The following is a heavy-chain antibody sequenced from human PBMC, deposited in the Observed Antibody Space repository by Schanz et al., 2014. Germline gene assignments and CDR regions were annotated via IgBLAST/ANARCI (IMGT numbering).Heavy chain of an antibody. Sequence: EVHLLESGGGLVPPGGSLRLSCAASGFTFSSHWMHWVRQDPGKGLVWVARINSVGSNTDYADSVTGRFTISRDNAKNSLYLQMNSLRAEDTAVYYCARDASSSDYHLAHWGQGTLVTVSS. V-gene: IGHV3-74*01. CDR2: INSVGSNT. D-gene: IGHD3-22*01. J-gene: IGHJ4*02. CDR1: GFTFSSHW. CDR3: ARDASSSDYHLAH.